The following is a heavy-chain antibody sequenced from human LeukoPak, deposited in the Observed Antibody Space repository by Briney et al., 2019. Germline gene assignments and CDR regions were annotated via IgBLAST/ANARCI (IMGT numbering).Heavy chain of an antibody. J-gene: IGHJ4*02. CDR3: AKESAYCGGDCPYYFDY. CDR1: GFTFSSYG. V-gene: IGHV3-30*18. CDR2: ISYDGSNK. D-gene: IGHD2-21*02. Sequence: GGSLRLSCAASGFTFSSYGMHWVRQAPGKGLEWVAVISYDGSNKYYADSVEGRFTISRDNSKNTLYLQVNSLRAEDTAVYYCAKESAYCGGDCPYYFDYWGQGTLVTVSS.